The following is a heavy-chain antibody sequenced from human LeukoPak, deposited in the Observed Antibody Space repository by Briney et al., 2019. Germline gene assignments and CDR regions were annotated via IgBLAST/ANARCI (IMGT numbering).Heavy chain of an antibody. V-gene: IGHV3-21*01. D-gene: IGHD6-13*01. CDR1: GFSFSSYN. J-gene: IGHJ4*02. Sequence: PGGSLRLSCAASGFSFSSYNMNWVRQTPGKGLEWVSSITSSSTYTFYADSVKGRFTISRDNARNSLYLQMNSLRTEDTAVYFCARDSYSSSRNDYWGQGTLVTVSS. CDR2: ITSSSTYT. CDR3: ARDSYSSSRNDY.